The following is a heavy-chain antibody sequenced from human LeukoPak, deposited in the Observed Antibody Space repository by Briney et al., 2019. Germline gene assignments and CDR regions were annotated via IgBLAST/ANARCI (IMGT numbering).Heavy chain of an antibody. Sequence: SETLSLTCTVSGGSISSGSYYWSWIRQPAGKGLEWIGRIYTSGSTNYNPSLKSRVTISVDTSKNQFSLKLSSVTTADTAVYYCARVGYCSGGSCEIWGQGTLVTVSS. CDR2: IYTSGST. D-gene: IGHD2-15*01. V-gene: IGHV4-61*02. CDR1: GGSISSGSYY. J-gene: IGHJ4*02. CDR3: ARVGYCSGGSCEI.